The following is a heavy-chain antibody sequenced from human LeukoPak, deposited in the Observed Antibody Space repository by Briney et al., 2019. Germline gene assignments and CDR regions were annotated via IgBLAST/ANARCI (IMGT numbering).Heavy chain of an antibody. J-gene: IGHJ4*02. D-gene: IGHD3-22*01. CDR3: ARGWARYYYDSSGYYYHPDFDY. CDR1: GYTFNGYY. Sequence: GASVKVSCKASGYTFNGYYMHWVRQAPGQGLEWMGWINPNSGGTNYAQKFQGRVTMTRDTSISTAYMELSRLRSDDTAVYYCARGWARYYYDSSGYYYHPDFDYWGQGTLVTVSS. CDR2: INPNSGGT. V-gene: IGHV1-2*02.